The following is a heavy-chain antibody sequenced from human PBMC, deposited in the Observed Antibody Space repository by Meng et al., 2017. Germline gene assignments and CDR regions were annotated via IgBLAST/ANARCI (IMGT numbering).Heavy chain of an antibody. D-gene: IGHD7-27*01. CDR1: GGSISSSSYY. V-gene: IGHV4-39*07. CDR3: ARYRLAGKHAFDI. J-gene: IGHJ3*02. CDR2: IYYSGST. Sequence: SETLSLTCTVSGGSISSSSYYWGWIRQPPGKGLEWIGSIYYSGSTNYNPSLKSRVTISVDTSKNQFSLKLSSVTAADTAVYYCARYRLAGKHAFDIWGQGTMVTVSS.